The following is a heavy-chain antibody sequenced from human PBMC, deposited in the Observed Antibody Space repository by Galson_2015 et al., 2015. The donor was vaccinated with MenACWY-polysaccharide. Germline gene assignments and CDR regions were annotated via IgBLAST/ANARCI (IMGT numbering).Heavy chain of an antibody. CDR3: ARAYCDRITCYGMDV. Sequence: SLRLSCAASGFTFNSYAMHWVRQAPGKRLEWLAVISYDETNKYYADYVKGRFTISRDNSKNTLYLQMNSLRAEDTAVFYCARAYCDRITCYGMDVWGQGTTVAVSS. J-gene: IGHJ6*02. V-gene: IGHV3-30-3*01. CDR1: GFTFNSYA. CDR2: ISYDETNK. D-gene: IGHD2/OR15-2a*01.